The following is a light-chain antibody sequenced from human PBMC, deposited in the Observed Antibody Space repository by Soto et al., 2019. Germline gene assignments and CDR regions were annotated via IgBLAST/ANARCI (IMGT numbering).Light chain of an antibody. J-gene: IGKJ4*01. CDR2: DAS. V-gene: IGKV3-11*01. CDR3: QQRSNRRLT. Sequence: EIVLTQSPATLSLSPGERATLSCRASQSVSSNLAWYQQKPGQAPRLLIYDASNRATGIPARFSGSGSGTDFTLTISSLEPEDFALYYCQQRSNRRLTFGGGTKVEIK. CDR1: QSVSSN.